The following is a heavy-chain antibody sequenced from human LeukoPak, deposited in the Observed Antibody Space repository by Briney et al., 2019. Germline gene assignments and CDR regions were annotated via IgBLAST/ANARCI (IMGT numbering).Heavy chain of an antibody. CDR3: ARQRGGYVDY. V-gene: IGHV4-59*08. D-gene: IGHD2-15*01. Sequence: SETLSLTCTVSGGSMTYYYWTWIRQPPGKGLEWIGYIYYSGNTNYNPSLKSRVTISVDTSKNQSSLMLGSVTAADTAVFYCARQRGGYVDYWGQGTLVTVSS. CDR2: IYYSGNT. J-gene: IGHJ4*02. CDR1: GGSMTYYY.